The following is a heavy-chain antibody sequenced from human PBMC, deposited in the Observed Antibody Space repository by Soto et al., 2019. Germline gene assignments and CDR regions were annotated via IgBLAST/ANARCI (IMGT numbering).Heavy chain of an antibody. J-gene: IGHJ1*01. CDR3: ARGSEYCSSTSCYYFQH. D-gene: IGHD2-2*01. CDR1: GFTFSSYW. CDR2: IKQDGSEK. V-gene: IGHV3-7*03. Sequence: LSLTCAASGFTFSSYWMSWVRQAPGKGLEWVANIKQDGSEKYYVDSVKGRFTISRDNAKNSLYLQMNSLRAEDTAVYYCARGSEYCSSTSCYYFQHWGQGTLVTVSS.